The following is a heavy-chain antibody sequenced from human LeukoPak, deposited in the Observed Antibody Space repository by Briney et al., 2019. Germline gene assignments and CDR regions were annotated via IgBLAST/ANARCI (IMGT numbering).Heavy chain of an antibody. V-gene: IGHV3-7*01. CDR2: IKQDGSEK. CDR1: GFTFSSYW. Sequence: GGSLRLSCAASGFTFSSYWMSWVRQAPGKGLEWVANIKQDGSEKYYVDSVKGRFTISRDNAKNSLYLQMNSLRAEDTAVYYCARVLNIVVVPPFPEDWFDPWGQGTLVTVSS. J-gene: IGHJ5*02. D-gene: IGHD2-2*01. CDR3: ARVLNIVVVPPFPEDWFDP.